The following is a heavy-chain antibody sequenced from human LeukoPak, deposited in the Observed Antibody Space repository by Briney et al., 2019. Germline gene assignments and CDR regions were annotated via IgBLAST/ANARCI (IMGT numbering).Heavy chain of an antibody. J-gene: IGHJ4*02. CDR1: GGSISSYY. CDR3: ARQQYSSGWYYFDY. CDR2: IYYSGST. D-gene: IGHD6-19*01. V-gene: IGHV4-59*01. Sequence: SETLSLTCTVSGGSISSYYWSWIRQPPGKGLEWIGYIYYSGSTNYNPSLKSRVTISVDTSKNQFSLKLSSVTAADTAVYYCARQQYSSGWYYFDYWGQGTLVTVSS.